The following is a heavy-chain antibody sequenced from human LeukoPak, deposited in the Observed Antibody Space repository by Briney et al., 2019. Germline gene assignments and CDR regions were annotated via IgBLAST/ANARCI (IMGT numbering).Heavy chain of an antibody. CDR3: ARHPGAPDYATDV. V-gene: IGHV5-51*01. D-gene: IGHD3-10*01. CDR1: GYSFTNFW. J-gene: IGHJ6*02. Sequence: GEPLKISCKGSGYSFTNFWIGWVRQMPGKGLEWMGIIYPGDSEARYNPSFQDQVTLSVDKAIRTAYMQWNSLKTSDTAIYYCARHPGAPDYATDVWGQGTTVTVSS. CDR2: IYPGDSEA.